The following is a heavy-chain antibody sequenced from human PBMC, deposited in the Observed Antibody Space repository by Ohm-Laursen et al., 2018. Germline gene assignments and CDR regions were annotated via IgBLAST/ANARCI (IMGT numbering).Heavy chain of an antibody. D-gene: IGHD6-13*01. V-gene: IGHV3-21*04. CDR2: ISSSSSYI. CDR3: ARGGQQQVEDY. J-gene: IGHJ4*02. CDR1: GFTFSSYS. Sequence: LRLSCTASGFTFSSYSMNWVRQAPGKGLEWVSSISSSSSYIYYADSVKGRFTISRDNAKNSLYLQMNSLRAEDTAVYYCARGGQQQVEDYWGQGALVTVSS.